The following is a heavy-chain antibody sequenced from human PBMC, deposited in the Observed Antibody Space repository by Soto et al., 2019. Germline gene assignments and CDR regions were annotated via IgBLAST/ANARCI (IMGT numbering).Heavy chain of an antibody. CDR1: GFTFSIYA. CDR3: AKATRGGAATLIRDY. CDR2: ISGSGGST. J-gene: IGHJ4*02. V-gene: IGHV3-23*01. Sequence: EVQLLESGGGLVQPGGSLRLSCAAAGFTFSIYAMSWVRQAPGKGLEWVSAISGSGGSTYYADSVKGRFTISRDNSKNTLYLQMNSLRADDTAVYYCAKATRGGAATLIRDYWGLGTLVTVSS. D-gene: IGHD6-13*01.